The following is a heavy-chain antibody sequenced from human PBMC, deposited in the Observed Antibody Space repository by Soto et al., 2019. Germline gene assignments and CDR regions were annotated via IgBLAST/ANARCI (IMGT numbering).Heavy chain of an antibody. V-gene: IGHV6-1*01. J-gene: IGHJ6*01. CDR2: TYYRSKWYN. CDR3: SREHFFIFYCGDQYDEFYY. CDR1: GEGCSGSSAA. Sequence: SQTIALTCTVAGEGCSGSSAAWNWVRQSPSRGLEWLGRTYYRSKWYNDYAVSVKSRITINPDTSKNQFSLQLNSVTPEDTAVYYCSREHFFIFYCGDQYDEFYY. D-gene: IGHD4-17*01.